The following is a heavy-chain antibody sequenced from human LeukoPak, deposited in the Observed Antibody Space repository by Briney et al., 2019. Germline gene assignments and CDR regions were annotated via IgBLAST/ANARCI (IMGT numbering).Heavy chain of an antibody. CDR1: GYTFTNYW. V-gene: IGHV5-51*01. CDR2: IYPGGSDT. D-gene: IGHD4-11*01. J-gene: IGHJ5*02. CDR3: ARPLHDYSKYWFDP. Sequence: GESLQISCKGSGYTFTNYWIGWVRQMPGKGLEWMGIIYPGGSDTRYSPSFQGQVTISADKSISTAYLQWNSLKASDTAMYYCARPLHDYSKYWFDPWGQGSLVTVSS.